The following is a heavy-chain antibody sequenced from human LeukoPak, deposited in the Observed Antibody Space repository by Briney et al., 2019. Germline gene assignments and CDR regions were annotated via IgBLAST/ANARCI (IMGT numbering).Heavy chain of an antibody. CDR1: GFTFSSYA. J-gene: IGHJ4*02. CDR2: IYSGGST. D-gene: IGHD6-13*01. CDR3: ARNLYSSSWYGGPDY. V-gene: IGHV3-66*01. Sequence: GGSLRLSCAASGFTFSSYAMSWARQAPGKGLEWVSVIYSGGSTYYADSVKGRFTISRDNSKNTLYLQMNSLRAEDTAVYYCARNLYSSSWYGGPDYWGQGTLVTVSS.